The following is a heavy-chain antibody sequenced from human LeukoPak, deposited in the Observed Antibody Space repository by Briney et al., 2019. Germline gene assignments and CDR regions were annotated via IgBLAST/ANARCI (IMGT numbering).Heavy chain of an antibody. D-gene: IGHD3-22*01. V-gene: IGHV4-59*11. J-gene: IGHJ3*02. CDR2: IYYSGKT. Sequence: SETLSLTCAVSDGSISGHYWSWIRQPPGKGLEWIGYIYYSGKTYCSSSLRSRVTISVDTSKNHFSLKLTSVTAADTAVYYCARLLDNDSSGDPDTFDIWGQGTMVTVSS. CDR1: DGSISGHY. CDR3: ARLLDNDSSGDPDTFDI.